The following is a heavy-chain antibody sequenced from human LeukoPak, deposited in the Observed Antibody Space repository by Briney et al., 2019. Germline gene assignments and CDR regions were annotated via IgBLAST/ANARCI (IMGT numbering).Heavy chain of an antibody. CDR2: IGSGGTTI. CDR3: AREDSRDALDI. Sequence: GGSLRLSCEGSGFTFSSFEMNWVRQAPGKGLEGLSYIGSGGTTIFYADSVKGRFTISRDNARNSLYLQMNSLRAEDTAVYHCAREDSRDALDIWGQGTMVTVSS. CDR1: GFTFSSFE. D-gene: IGHD3-22*01. V-gene: IGHV3-48*03. J-gene: IGHJ3*02.